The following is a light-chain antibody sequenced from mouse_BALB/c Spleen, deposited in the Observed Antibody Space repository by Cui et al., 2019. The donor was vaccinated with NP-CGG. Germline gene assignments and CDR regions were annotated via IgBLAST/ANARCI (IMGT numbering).Light chain of an antibody. J-gene: IGLJ1*01. CDR3: ALWYSNHWV. Sequence: QAVVTQESALTTSPGETVTLTCRSSTGAVTTNNYANWVREKPDHLFTGLIVGTNNRAPGVPARFSGSLIGDKAALTITGAQTEDEAIYFCALWYSNHWVFGGGTKLTVL. CDR2: GTN. V-gene: IGLV1*01. CDR1: TGAVTTNNY.